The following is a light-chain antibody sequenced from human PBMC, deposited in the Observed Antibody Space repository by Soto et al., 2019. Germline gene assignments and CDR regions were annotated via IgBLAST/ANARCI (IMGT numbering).Light chain of an antibody. J-gene: IGKJ5*01. CDR1: QTISGNY. V-gene: IGKV3-20*01. Sequence: EILLTQSPGTLSLYPGERATLSCRASQTISGNYLAWYQQKPGQAPRLLIYGASNRATGIPERFTGSGSGTDFTLTISRLETQDSAMYYCQQYVISVTFGQGTRLEIK. CDR2: GAS. CDR3: QQYVISVT.